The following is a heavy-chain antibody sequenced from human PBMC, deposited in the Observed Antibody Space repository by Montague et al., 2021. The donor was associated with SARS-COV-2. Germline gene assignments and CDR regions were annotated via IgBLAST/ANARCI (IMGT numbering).Heavy chain of an antibody. CDR1: GGSISSGGYY. D-gene: IGHD3-22*01. Sequence: TLFLTCTVSGGSISSGGYYWSWIRQHPGKGLEWIGYIYYSGSTXYNPSLKSRVTISVDTSKNQFSLKMSSVTAADTAVYYCARSPEPMIILIITSLNWYFDLWGRGTLVTVSS. V-gene: IGHV4-31*03. CDR3: ARSPEPMIILIITSLNWYFDL. J-gene: IGHJ2*01. CDR2: IYYSGST.